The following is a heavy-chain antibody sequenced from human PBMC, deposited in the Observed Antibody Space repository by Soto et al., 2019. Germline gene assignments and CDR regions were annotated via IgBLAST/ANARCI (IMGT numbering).Heavy chain of an antibody. CDR1: GYTFTGYY. CDR2: INPNRGGT. J-gene: IGHJ5*02. V-gene: IGHV1-2*02. Sequence: QVQLVQSGAEVKKPGASVKVSCKASGYTFTGYYMHWVRQAPGQGLEWMGWINPNRGGTNYAQKFHGRVTMTGDTSISTAYMELSRLRSYDTAVYYCASRDIVAGDWCDPWGQGTLVTVSS. D-gene: IGHD5-12*01. CDR3: ASRDIVAGDWCDP.